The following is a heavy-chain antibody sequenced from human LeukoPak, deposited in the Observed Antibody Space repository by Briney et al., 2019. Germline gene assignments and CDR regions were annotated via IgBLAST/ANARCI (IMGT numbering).Heavy chain of an antibody. CDR3: ATESLGTGRRFFTY. Sequence: GGSLRLSCTASGFTFSIYWMHWVRQTPGEGLAWVSRIDSGGSGTFYPDSVKGRFRISRDNAKNTVYLEMSSLRAEDTGVYYCATESLGTGRRFFTYWGQGTLVTVSS. CDR1: GFTFSIYW. CDR2: IDSGGSGT. D-gene: IGHD1-1*01. J-gene: IGHJ4*02. V-gene: IGHV3-74*01.